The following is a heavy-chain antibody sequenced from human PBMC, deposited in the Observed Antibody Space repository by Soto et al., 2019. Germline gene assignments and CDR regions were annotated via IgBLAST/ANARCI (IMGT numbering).Heavy chain of an antibody. J-gene: IGHJ4*02. CDR3: ARERDYGSGSREIDY. V-gene: IGHV4-59*01. D-gene: IGHD3-10*01. CDR2: IYYSGST. CDR1: GGSISSYY. Sequence: SATRSITCTVSGGSISSYYWSWIRQPPGKGLEWIGYIYYSGSTNYNPSLKSRVTISVDTSKNQFSLKLSSVTAADTAVYYCARERDYGSGSREIDYWGQGTLVTVSS.